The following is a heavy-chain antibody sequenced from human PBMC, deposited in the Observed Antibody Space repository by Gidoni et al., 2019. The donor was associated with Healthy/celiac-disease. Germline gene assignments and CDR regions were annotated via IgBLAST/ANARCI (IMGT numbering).Heavy chain of an antibody. CDR3: ARRDYPGLGDYAGDAFDI. V-gene: IGHV3-48*03. CDR1: GFTFSSYE. D-gene: IGHD4-17*01. Sequence: EVQLVESGGGLVQPGGSLSLSCAASGFTFSSYEMNWVRQAPGKGLEWVSYISSSGSTIYYADSVKGRFTISRDNAKNSLYLQMNSLRAEDTAVYYCARRDYPGLGDYAGDAFDIWGQGKMVTVSS. CDR2: ISSSGSTI. J-gene: IGHJ3*02.